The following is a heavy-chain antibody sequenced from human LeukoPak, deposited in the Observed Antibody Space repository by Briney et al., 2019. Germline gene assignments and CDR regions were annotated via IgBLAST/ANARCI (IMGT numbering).Heavy chain of an antibody. CDR3: ARGENYGGSGNYYIH. CDR1: GFTFSSYA. D-gene: IGHD3-10*01. Sequence: GGSLRLSCAASGFTFSSYAMSWVRQAPGKGLEWVSAISGSGGSTYYADSVKGRFTISRDNSKNTLYLQMNSLRAEDTAVYYCARGENYGGSGNYYIHWGQGTLVTVSS. V-gene: IGHV3-23*01. CDR2: ISGSGGST. J-gene: IGHJ4*02.